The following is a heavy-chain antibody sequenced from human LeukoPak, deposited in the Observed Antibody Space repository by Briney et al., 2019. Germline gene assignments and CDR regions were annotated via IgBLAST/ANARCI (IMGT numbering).Heavy chain of an antibody. CDR3: AKERVGELLY. Sequence: GGSLRLSCAASGFTFSSYAMSCVRHAPGKGLGLVSAISGSGGTTYYADSVKVRFPISRDNSKNTLYLQMNSLRAEDTAVYYCAKERVGELLYWGQGTLSPSPQ. D-gene: IGHD1-26*01. CDR1: GFTFSSYA. V-gene: IGHV3-23*01. J-gene: IGHJ4*02. CDR2: ISGSGGTT.